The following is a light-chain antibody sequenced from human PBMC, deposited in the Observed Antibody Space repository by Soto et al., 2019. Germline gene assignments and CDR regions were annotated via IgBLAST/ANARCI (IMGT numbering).Light chain of an antibody. Sequence: EIVLTQSPGTLSLSPGERATLSCRAGQSVSSSFLAWYQRRPGQAPRLLIFAASSRATGIPDRFSGSGSGTDFTLTISRLEPEDFALYYCQQYGNTPPTFGQGTKLEIK. V-gene: IGKV3-20*01. CDR1: QSVSSSF. CDR3: QQYGNTPPT. J-gene: IGKJ2*01. CDR2: AAS.